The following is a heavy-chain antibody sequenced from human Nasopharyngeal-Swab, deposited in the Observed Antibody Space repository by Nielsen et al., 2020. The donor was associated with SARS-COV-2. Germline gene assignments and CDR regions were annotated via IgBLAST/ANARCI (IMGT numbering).Heavy chain of an antibody. D-gene: IGHD6-13*01. J-gene: IGHJ1*01. CDR3: ASPWAYSSSWYSYFQH. Sequence: VRQAPGKGLEWVSVIYRGGSTYYADSVKGRFTISRDNSKNTLYLQMNSLRAEDTAVYYCASPWAYSSSWYSYFQHWGQGTLVTVSS. CDR2: IYRGGST. V-gene: IGHV3-53*01.